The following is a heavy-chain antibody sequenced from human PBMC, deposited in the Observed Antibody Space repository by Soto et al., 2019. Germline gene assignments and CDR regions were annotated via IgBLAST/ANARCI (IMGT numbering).Heavy chain of an antibody. J-gene: IGHJ4*02. D-gene: IGHD2-15*01. CDR2: INHSGST. V-gene: IGHV4-34*01. CDR3: AGLSGGIRGIRSFDY. CDR1: GGSFSGYY. Sequence: QVQLQQWGAGLLKPSETLSLTCAVYGGSFSGYYWSWIRQPPGKGLEWIGGINHSGSTNYNPSLKRVVTTSVDSSKKQYSLKLSSVTAADTAVYYWAGLSGGIRGIRSFDYWGQGTLVTVSS.